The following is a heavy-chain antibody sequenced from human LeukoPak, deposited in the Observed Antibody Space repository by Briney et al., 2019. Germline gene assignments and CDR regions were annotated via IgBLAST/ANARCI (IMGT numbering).Heavy chain of an antibody. D-gene: IGHD2-8*01. CDR1: GVTFSKYA. CDR2: ISGSGATS. Sequence: GGSLRLSCAASGVTFSKYAMNWGRQLLGKGLEWGSVISGSGATSSYADSVQGRFTISRDNSKNTVYLQMNSLRPEDTAVYYCAKDRIVLTVYAFDSWGQGSLVTVSS. V-gene: IGHV3-23*01. CDR3: AKDRIVLTVYAFDS. J-gene: IGHJ4*02.